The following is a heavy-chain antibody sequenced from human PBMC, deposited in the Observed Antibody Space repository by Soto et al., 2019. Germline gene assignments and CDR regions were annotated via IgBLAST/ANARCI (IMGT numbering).Heavy chain of an antibody. V-gene: IGHV3-23*01. J-gene: IGHJ4*02. D-gene: IGHD6-6*01. CDR2: ISGSGVST. CDR1: GFTFSSYA. CDR3: AKDRERIATRSIDY. Sequence: EVQLLESGGGLVQPGGSLRLSCAASGFTFSSYAMSWVRQAPGKGLEWVSGISGSGVSTYYADSVKGRFTISRDNSKSTPYLQMNSLRAEDTAVYYCAKDRERIATRSIDYWGQGTLVTVSS.